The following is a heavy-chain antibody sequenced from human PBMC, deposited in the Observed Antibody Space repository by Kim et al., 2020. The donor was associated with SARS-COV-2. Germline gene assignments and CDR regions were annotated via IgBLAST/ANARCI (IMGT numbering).Heavy chain of an antibody. D-gene: IGHD1-26*01. V-gene: IGHV1-18*01. CDR3: ARGVYSGSYSVY. Sequence: NYAQKLQGRVTMTTDTSTSTAYMELRSLRSDDTAVYYCARGVYSGSYSVYWGQGTLVTVSS. J-gene: IGHJ4*02.